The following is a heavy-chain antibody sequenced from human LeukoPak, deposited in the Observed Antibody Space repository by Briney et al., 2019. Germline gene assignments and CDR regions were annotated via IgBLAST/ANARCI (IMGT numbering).Heavy chain of an antibody. CDR1: GYSISSGYY. CDR3: ATQYDFWSGSYNTNWFDP. D-gene: IGHD3-3*01. Sequence: KPSETLSLTCAVSGYSISSGYYWGWIRQPPGKGLEWIGSIYHSGSTYYNPSLKSRVTISVDTSKNQFSLKLSSVTAADTAVYYCATQYDFWSGSYNTNWFDPWGQGTLVTVSS. J-gene: IGHJ5*02. CDR2: IYHSGST. V-gene: IGHV4-38-2*01.